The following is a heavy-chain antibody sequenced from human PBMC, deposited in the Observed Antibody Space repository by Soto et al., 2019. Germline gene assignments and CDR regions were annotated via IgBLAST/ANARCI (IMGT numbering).Heavy chain of an antibody. D-gene: IGHD6-13*01. CDR2: IWYDGSNK. J-gene: IGHJ3*02. CDR3: ARVSAAGIMGDAFDI. V-gene: IGHV3-33*01. Sequence: PGGSLRLSCAASGFTFSSYGMHWVRQAPGKGLEWVAVIWYDGSNKYYADSVKGRFTISRDNSKNTLYLQMNSLRDEDTAVYYCARVSAAGIMGDAFDIWGQGTMVTVSS. CDR1: GFTFSSYG.